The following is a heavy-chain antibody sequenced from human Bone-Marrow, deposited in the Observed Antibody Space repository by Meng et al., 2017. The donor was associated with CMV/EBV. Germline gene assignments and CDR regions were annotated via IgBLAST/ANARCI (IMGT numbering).Heavy chain of an antibody. Sequence: GSGFTFSSYAVNGVRQAPGKGLEWVSVIRGSGGSTYYADSVKGRFTISRDNSKNTLYLQMNSLRAEDTAVYFCAKGGYYYDSSGFDYWGQGTLVTVSS. V-gene: IGHV3-23*01. CDR3: AKGGYYYDSSGFDY. D-gene: IGHD3-22*01. CDR1: GFTFSSYA. CDR2: IRGSGGST. J-gene: IGHJ4*02.